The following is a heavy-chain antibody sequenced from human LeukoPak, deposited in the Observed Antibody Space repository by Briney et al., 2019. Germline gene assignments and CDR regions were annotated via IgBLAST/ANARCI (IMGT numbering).Heavy chain of an antibody. CDR1: GASISSGYY. Sequence: SETLSLTCTVSGASISSGYYWGWIRQPPGKGLEWIGSIYHSGSTYYNPSLKSRVTISVDTSKNQFSLKLSSVTAADTAVYYCASGRDGYNDYWGQGTLVTVSS. J-gene: IGHJ4*02. CDR2: IYHSGST. V-gene: IGHV4-38-2*02. CDR3: ASGRDGYNDY. D-gene: IGHD5-24*01.